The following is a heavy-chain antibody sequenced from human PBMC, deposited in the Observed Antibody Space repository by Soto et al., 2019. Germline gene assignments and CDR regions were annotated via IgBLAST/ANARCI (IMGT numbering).Heavy chain of an antibody. D-gene: IGHD6-19*01. V-gene: IGHV3-23*01. Sequence: EVQLLESGGGLVQPGGSLRLSCAASGFTFVNYAMNWVRQAPGKGLEWVATLSGSGTSTYYADSVKGRFTISRDNSRNTLYLQMNSLRAEDTAVYYCAKGTSNGGWSNPLDYWGQGTLVTVSS. CDR1: GFTFVNYA. J-gene: IGHJ4*02. CDR2: LSGSGTST. CDR3: AKGTSNGGWSNPLDY.